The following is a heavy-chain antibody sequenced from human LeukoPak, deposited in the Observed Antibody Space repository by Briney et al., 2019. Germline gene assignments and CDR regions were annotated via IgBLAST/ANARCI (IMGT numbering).Heavy chain of an antibody. CDR1: GFTFSSYA. D-gene: IGHD3-10*02. V-gene: IGHV3-23*01. J-gene: IGHJ6*02. CDR3: AKDSSLQAPRLFGEHYYYGMDV. Sequence: PGGSLSLSGAASGFTFSSYAMSRVRQAPGKGLEWVSAISGSGGSTYYADSGKGRFTISRDNSKNTLYLQMNSLRAEDTAVYYCAKDSSLQAPRLFGEHYYYGMDVWGQGTTVTVSS. CDR2: ISGSGGST.